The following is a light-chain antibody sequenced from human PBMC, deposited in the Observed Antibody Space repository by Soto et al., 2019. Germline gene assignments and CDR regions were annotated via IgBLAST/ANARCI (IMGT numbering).Light chain of an antibody. V-gene: IGLV2-14*01. CDR1: SSDVGGYNY. CDR2: EVS. CDR3: SSYTSTRTLYV. J-gene: IGLJ1*01. Sequence: QSALTQPASVSGSPGQSITISCTGTSSDVGGYNYVSWYQQHPGKAPKLMIYEVSSRPSGVSNRFSGSKSGNTASLTISGLQAEDEADYYCSSYTSTRTLYVFGSGTKATV.